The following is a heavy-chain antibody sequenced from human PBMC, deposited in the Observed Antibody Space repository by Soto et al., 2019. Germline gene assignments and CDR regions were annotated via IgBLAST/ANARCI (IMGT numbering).Heavy chain of an antibody. J-gene: IGHJ4*02. D-gene: IGHD6-19*01. V-gene: IGHV4-39*01. Sequence: QMQLQESGPGLVKPSETLSLTCSVSGGSISNSSYLWGWVRQPPGKGLQWIGRVYHIGSTNYNPSLKSRLTISVGTSKTQSSLRLASVTAADTAVYYCSRIAVSGPRTGFDYWGQGILVTVSS. CDR3: SRIAVSGPRTGFDY. CDR2: VYHIGST. CDR1: GGSISNSSYL.